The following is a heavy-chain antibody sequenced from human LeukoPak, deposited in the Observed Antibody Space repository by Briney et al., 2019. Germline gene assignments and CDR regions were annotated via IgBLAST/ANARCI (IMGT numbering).Heavy chain of an antibody. J-gene: IGHJ4*02. V-gene: IGHV4-39*07. D-gene: IGHD3-22*01. CDR1: GGSISSSSYY. CDR3: ARDRPYYYDSSGYYGPDY. Sequence: PSETLSLTCTVSGGSISSSSYYWGWIRQPPGKGLEWIGSIYYSGGTYYNPSLKSRVTISVDTSKNQFSLKLSSVTAADTAVYYCARDRPYYYDSSGYYGPDYWGQGTLVTVSS. CDR2: IYYSGGT.